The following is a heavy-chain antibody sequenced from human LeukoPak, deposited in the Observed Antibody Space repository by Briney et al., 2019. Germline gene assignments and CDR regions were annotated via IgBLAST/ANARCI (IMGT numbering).Heavy chain of an antibody. D-gene: IGHD3-10*01. CDR2: IYHSGST. CDR1: GYSISSGYY. Sequence: SETLSLTCTVSGYSISSGYYWGWIRQPPGKGLEGIGSIYHSGSTYYKPSLKSRVTISVDTSKNKLSLKLRSVTAADTAVYYCARDRAGVRGVIDYWGQGTLVTVSS. CDR3: ARDRAGVRGVIDY. J-gene: IGHJ4*02. V-gene: IGHV4-38-2*02.